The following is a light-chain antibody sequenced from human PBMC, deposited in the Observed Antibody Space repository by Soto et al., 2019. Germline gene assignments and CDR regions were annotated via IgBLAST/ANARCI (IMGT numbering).Light chain of an antibody. Sequence: DIQMTQSPSTLSASVGDRVTITCRASQTIDSWLAWYQQKPGKAPKLLIYMASTLHSGAPSRFSGSGSGTEFSLTISSLQPDEFATYDYQHYNSVSRTFGQETKVDIK. CDR2: MAS. CDR3: QHYNSVSRT. CDR1: QTIDSW. V-gene: IGKV1-5*03. J-gene: IGKJ1*01.